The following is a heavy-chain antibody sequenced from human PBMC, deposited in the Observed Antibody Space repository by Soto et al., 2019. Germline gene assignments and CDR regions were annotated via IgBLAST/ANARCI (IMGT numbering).Heavy chain of an antibody. CDR2: ISGSGGST. D-gene: IGHD6-13*01. CDR3: AKDEIPPGIAAAGVFDY. J-gene: IGHJ4*02. V-gene: IGHV3-23*01. CDR1: GSTFSSYA. Sequence: GGSLRLSCAASGSTFSSYAMSWVRQAPGKGLEWVSAISGSGGSTYYADSVKGRFTISRDNSKNTLYLQMNSLRAEDTAVYYCAKDEIPPGIAAAGVFDYWGQGTLVTVSS.